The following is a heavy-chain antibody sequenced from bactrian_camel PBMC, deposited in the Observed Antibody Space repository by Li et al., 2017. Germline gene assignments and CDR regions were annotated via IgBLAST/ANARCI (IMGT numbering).Heavy chain of an antibody. CDR2: IYTGGRKI. CDR3: AANRWYGLGLDRNYYDY. V-gene: IGHV3S1*01. D-gene: IGHD5*01. J-gene: IGHJ4*01. Sequence: HVQLVESGGGSVQPGDTLTLSCEDSGLTYTGNCLAWFRQVLGREREGVAVIYTGGRKIYSADSVKGRFTISRDNAKNTVYLQMNALKTEDTAMYYCAANRWYGLGLDRNYYDYWGRGTQVTVS. CDR1: GLTYTGNC.